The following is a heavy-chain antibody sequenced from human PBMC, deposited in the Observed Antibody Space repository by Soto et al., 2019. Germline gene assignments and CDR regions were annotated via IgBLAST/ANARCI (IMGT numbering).Heavy chain of an antibody. CDR1: GGSISSYY. Sequence: PAETLSLTCTVSGGSISSYYSTLIRQPPGKGLEWIGYIYYSGSTNYNPSLKSRVTISVDTSKNQFSLKLRSVPPADTAVYYCARGVRRAFDIWGQGKMVTV. CDR2: IYYSGST. V-gene: IGHV4-59*01. D-gene: IGHD3-10*02. J-gene: IGHJ3*02. CDR3: ARGVRRAFDI.